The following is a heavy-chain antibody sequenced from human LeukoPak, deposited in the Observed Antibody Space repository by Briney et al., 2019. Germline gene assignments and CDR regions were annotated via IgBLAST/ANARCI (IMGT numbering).Heavy chain of an antibody. CDR3: ANGGGGYLDY. Sequence: GGSLRLSCAASGFTFSSYGMSWIRQAPGKGLEWVSTISGDGGGTYYADSVKGRFTISRDNSQNTLFLQMNSLRADDTAVYYCANGGGGYLDYWGQGALVTVSS. V-gene: IGHV3-23*01. CDR1: GFTFSSYG. CDR2: ISGDGGGT. J-gene: IGHJ4*02.